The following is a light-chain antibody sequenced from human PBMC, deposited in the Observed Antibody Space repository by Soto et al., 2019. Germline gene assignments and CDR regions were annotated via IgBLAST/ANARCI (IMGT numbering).Light chain of an antibody. CDR2: GVS. CDR3: QQYNHWPRGYT. V-gene: IGKV3-15*01. Sequence: EIVLTQSPATLSVSPGERATLSCRADQSVRDDLAWYQQKPGQAPRLLFYGVSTRATGIPVRFSASGSGTEFTLTISRRQSEDFAVYDCQQYNHWPRGYTFGQGTKLEIK. J-gene: IGKJ2*01. CDR1: QSVRDD.